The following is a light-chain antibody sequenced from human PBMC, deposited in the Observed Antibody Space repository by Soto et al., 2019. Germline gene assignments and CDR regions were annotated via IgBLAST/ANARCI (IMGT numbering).Light chain of an antibody. V-gene: IGKV3-20*01. J-gene: IGKJ1*01. CDR1: QTVSSSY. Sequence: EIVLTQSPGTLSLSPGERATVSCRASQTVSSSYLAWYQQKPGQAPRLLIYGASRRATGIPDRFSGSGSGTDFTLTINRMEPEDFAVFHCQQYGTSPWTFGQGTKVDIK. CDR2: GAS. CDR3: QQYGTSPWT.